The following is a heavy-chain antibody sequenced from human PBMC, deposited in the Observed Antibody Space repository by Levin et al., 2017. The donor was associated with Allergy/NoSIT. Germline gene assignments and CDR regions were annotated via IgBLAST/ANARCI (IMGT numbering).Heavy chain of an antibody. V-gene: IGHV3-11*05. J-gene: IGHJ3*02. CDR1: GFTFSDYY. CDR2: ISSSGSYT. D-gene: IGHD3-10*01. CDR3: ARVRVVAGEDGFDI. Sequence: GGSLRLSCAASGFTFSDYYMSWIRQAPGKGLEWVSYISSSGSYTNYADSVKGRFTISRDNAKNSLYLQMNSLRAEDTAVYYCARVRVVAGEDGFDIRGQGTMVTV.